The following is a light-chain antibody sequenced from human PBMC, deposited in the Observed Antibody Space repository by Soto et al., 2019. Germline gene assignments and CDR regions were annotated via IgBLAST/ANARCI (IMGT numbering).Light chain of an antibody. J-gene: IGLJ2*01. CDR2: EVS. CDR1: GSDVGGYNL. Sequence: QSALTQPASVSGSPGQSITISCSGTGSDVGGYNLVSWYQQHPGKAPKLMIFEVSKRPSGVSGRFSGSKSGNTASLTISGIQAEDEADYYCSSYASSSTMVFGGGTKLTVL. V-gene: IGLV2-23*02. CDR3: SSYASSSTMV.